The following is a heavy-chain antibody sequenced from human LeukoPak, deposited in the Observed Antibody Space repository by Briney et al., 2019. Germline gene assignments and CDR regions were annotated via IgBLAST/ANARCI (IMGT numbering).Heavy chain of an antibody. CDR1: GFTFSRTA. Sequence: GGSLRLSCAAPGFTFSRTAMTWVRQAPGKGLEWVSSISGSGDSTYYADSVKGRFTISRDNSKNTLYLQMNSLRAEDTAVYYCAKAGDNTGYYLGAFDIWGQGTMVTVSS. CDR2: ISGSGDST. V-gene: IGHV3-23*01. CDR3: AKAGDNTGYYLGAFDI. J-gene: IGHJ3*02. D-gene: IGHD3-22*01.